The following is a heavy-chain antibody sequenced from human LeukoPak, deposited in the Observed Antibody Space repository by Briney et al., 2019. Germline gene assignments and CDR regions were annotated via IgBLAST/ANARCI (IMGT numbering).Heavy chain of an antibody. D-gene: IGHD5-12*01. Sequence: GGSLRISCADSGFLFSNSWMAWVRQAPGRGLEWLANINQDGSAKTCVDSVKGRFTISRDNAKNSLYLQMNSLRAEDTAMYYCARDSGYNAFDYWGQGTLVTVCS. CDR1: GFLFSNSW. J-gene: IGHJ4*02. V-gene: IGHV3-7*05. CDR3: ARDSGYNAFDY. CDR2: INQDGSAK.